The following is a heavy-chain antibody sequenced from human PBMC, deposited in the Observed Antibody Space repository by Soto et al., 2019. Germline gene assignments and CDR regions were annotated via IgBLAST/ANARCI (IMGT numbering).Heavy chain of an antibody. D-gene: IGHD2-15*01. Sequence: SVKVSCKASGITFNRSAIQWVRQARGQRLEWVGWIVVGSNNRDYAQKFQERVTITSDMSTSTVYMELSSLSSEDTAVYYCAAVQESPYSMGVWGQGTTVTGSS. V-gene: IGHV1-58*02. CDR3: AAVQESPYSMGV. J-gene: IGHJ6*02. CDR2: IVVGSNNR. CDR1: GITFNRSA.